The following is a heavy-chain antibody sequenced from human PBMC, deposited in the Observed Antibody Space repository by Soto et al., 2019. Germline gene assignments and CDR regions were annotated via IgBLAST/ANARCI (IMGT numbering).Heavy chain of an antibody. D-gene: IGHD6-13*01. CDR1: GFTFSSYA. V-gene: IGHV3-23*01. CDR3: GKDKLSSWYGY. Sequence: GGSLRLSCAASGFTFSSYAMSWVRQAPGKGLEWVSAISGSGGSTYYADSVKGRFTISRDNSKNTLYLQMNSLRAEDTAVYYCGKDKLSSWYGYWGQGNLVTVSS. CDR2: ISGSGGST. J-gene: IGHJ4*02.